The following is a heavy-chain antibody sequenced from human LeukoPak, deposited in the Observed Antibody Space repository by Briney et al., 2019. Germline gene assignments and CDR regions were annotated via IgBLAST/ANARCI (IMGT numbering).Heavy chain of an antibody. CDR2: INPNSGGT. CDR3: ARASPVYSSSWYLAFDI. Sequence: ASVKVSCKASGYTFTGYYMHWVRQAPGQGLEWMGWINPNSGGTNYAQKFQGRVTMIRDTSISTAYMELSRLRSDDTAVYYCARASPVYSSSWYLAFDIWGQGTMVTVSS. V-gene: IGHV1-2*02. CDR1: GYTFTGYY. J-gene: IGHJ3*02. D-gene: IGHD6-13*01.